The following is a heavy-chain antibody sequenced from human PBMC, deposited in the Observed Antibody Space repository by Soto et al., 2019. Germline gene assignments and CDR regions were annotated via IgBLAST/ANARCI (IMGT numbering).Heavy chain of an antibody. V-gene: IGHV1-18*01. D-gene: IGHD5-12*01. Sequence: ASVKVSCKTSGYTFTSYDITWVRQASGQGLEWMGWINPNNGKTNYAQKFQGRVTVTTDTSTSTAYIELRSLTFEDTAVYYCARDTTGYLTADHWGQGTLVTVSS. J-gene: IGHJ4*02. CDR1: GYTFTSYD. CDR2: INPNNGKT. CDR3: ARDTTGYLTADH.